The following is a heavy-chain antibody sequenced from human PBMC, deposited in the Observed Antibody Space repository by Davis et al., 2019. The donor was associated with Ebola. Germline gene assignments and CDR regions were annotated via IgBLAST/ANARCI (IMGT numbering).Heavy chain of an antibody. J-gene: IGHJ4*02. CDR2: ISGNGGST. Sequence: GESLKISCAASGFTFSSYAMHWVRQAPGKGLEWVSGISGNGGSTYYADSVMGRFTISRDNSKNTLYVQMESLRAEDTALYYCARGFYLDNWGQGTLVTVSS. CDR3: ARGFYLDN. CDR1: GFTFSSYA. V-gene: IGHV3-23*01.